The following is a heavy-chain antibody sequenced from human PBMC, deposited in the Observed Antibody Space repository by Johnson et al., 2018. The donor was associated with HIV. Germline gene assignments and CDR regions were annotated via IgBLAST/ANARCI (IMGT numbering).Heavy chain of an antibody. J-gene: IGHJ3*02. CDR3: ARDRRGATIDDAFDI. D-gene: IGHD1-26*01. CDR2: ISYDGGNK. CDR1: GFTSSNYP. V-gene: IGHV3-30*04. Sequence: QVQLVESGGGVVQPGRSLRLSCAASGFTSSNYPMNWVRQAPGKGLDRVAFISYDGGNKYYADSVMGRFTISRDNSKNTLYLQMNSLRAEDTALYYCARDRRGATIDDAFDIWGQGTMVTVSS.